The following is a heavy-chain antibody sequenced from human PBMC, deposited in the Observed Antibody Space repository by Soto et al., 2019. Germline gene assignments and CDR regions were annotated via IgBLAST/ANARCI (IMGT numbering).Heavy chain of an antibody. V-gene: IGHV3-30*18. CDR1: GFTFNNYG. CDR3: TKDVGWLEADGYFDH. CDR2: TSYDGSDK. D-gene: IGHD6-19*01. Sequence: GGSLRLSCVASGFTFNNYGMHWVRQAPGKGLEWVAVTSYDGSDKYYADSVKGRFTISRDNSKNTLYLQMHFLRSEDTAIYYCTKDVGWLEADGYFDHWGRGTLVTVSS. J-gene: IGHJ4*01.